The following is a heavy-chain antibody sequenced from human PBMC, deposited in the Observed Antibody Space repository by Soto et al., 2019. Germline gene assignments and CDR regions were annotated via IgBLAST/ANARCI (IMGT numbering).Heavy chain of an antibody. CDR1: GYTFTSYD. Sequence: QVQLVQSGAEVKKPGASVKVSCKASGYTFTSYDINWVRQATGQGLEWMGWMNPNSGNTGYAQKFQGRVTMTRNTSIITAYMRLRSLRSEGTAVYYCAGWPRITILGVVITGNYYGMDVWGKGTTVTVSS. J-gene: IGHJ6*04. CDR3: AGWPRITILGVVITGNYYGMDV. V-gene: IGHV1-8*01. D-gene: IGHD3-3*01. CDR2: MNPNSGNT.